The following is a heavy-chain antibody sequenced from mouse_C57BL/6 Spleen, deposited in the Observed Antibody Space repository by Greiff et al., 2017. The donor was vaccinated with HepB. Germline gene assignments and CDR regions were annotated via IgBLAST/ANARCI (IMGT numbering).Heavy chain of an antibody. D-gene: IGHD1-1*01. Sequence: EVQLQQSGPELVKPGASVKISCKASGYTFTDYYMNWVKQSHGKSLEWIGDINPNNGGTSYNQKFKGKATLTVDKSSSTAYMEPRSLTSEDSAVYYCARWYGSRGGLLFDYWGQGTTLTVSS. CDR3: ARWYGSRGGLLFDY. J-gene: IGHJ2*01. CDR1: GYTFTDYY. V-gene: IGHV1-26*01. CDR2: INPNNGGT.